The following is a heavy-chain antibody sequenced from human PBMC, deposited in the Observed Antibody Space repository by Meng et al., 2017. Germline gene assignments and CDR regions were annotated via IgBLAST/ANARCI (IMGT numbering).Heavy chain of an antibody. CDR2: MNPNSGNT. CDR3: ARGGPGIVGARWSYFDY. V-gene: IGHV1-8*03. Sequence: SVNVSCKASGYTFTSYDINWVRQATGQGLEWMGWMNPNSGNTGYAQKFQGRVTITRNTSISTAYMELSSLRSEDTAVYYCARGGPGIVGARWSYFDYWGQGTLVTVSS. CDR1: GYTFTSYD. J-gene: IGHJ4*02. D-gene: IGHD1-26*01.